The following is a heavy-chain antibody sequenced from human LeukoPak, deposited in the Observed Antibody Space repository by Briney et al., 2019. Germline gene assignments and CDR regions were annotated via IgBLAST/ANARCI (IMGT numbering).Heavy chain of an antibody. D-gene: IGHD3-10*01. J-gene: IGHJ4*02. Sequence: PSETLSLTCTVSGGSISSGSYYWSWIRQPAGKGLEWIGRIYTSGSTNYNPSLKSRVTISVDTSKNLFSLKLSSVTAADTAVYYCARLSGSEANWGQGTLVTVSS. CDR3: ARLSGSEAN. CDR2: IYTSGST. V-gene: IGHV4-61*02. CDR1: GGSISSGSYY.